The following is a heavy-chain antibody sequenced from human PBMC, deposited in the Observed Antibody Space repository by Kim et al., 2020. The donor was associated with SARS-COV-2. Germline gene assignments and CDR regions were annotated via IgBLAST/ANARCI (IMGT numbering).Heavy chain of an antibody. CDR1: GFTFSSYA. CDR2: ISSNGGST. V-gene: IGHV3-64*01. Sequence: GGSLRLSCAASGFTFSSYAMHWVRQAPGKGLEYVSAISSNGGSTYYANSVKGRFTISRDNSKNTLYLQMGSLRAEDMAVYYCARVMVVGATSDAFDIWGQGTMVTVSS. D-gene: IGHD1-26*01. CDR3: ARVMVVGATSDAFDI. J-gene: IGHJ3*02.